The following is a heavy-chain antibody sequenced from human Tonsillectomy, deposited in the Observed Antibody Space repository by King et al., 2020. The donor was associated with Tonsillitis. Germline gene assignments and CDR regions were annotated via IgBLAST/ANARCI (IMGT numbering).Heavy chain of an antibody. CDR1: GYTFTSYG. V-gene: IGHV1-18*01. Sequence: QLVQSGAEVKKPGASVKVSCKASGYTFTSYGISWVRQAPGQGLEWMGWISAYNGNTNYAQKLQGRVTMTTDTSTRTAYMELRSLRSDDTAVYYCGGVSTGTTSAPFAYWGQGTLVTVSS. CDR3: GGVSTGTTSAPFAY. J-gene: IGHJ4*02. D-gene: IGHD1-7*01. CDR2: ISAYNGNT.